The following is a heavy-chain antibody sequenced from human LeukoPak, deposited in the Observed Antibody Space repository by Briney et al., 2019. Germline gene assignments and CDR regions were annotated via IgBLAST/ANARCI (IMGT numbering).Heavy chain of an antibody. CDR1: GYTFTSYG. D-gene: IGHD5-18*01. Sequence: ASVKVSCKASGYTFTSYGISWVRQAPGQGLEWMGWISAYNGNTNYAQKLRGRVTMTTDTSTSSAYMELRSLRSDDTAVYYCARAAHSYTAMVTGSSRFDYWGQGTLVTVSS. CDR2: ISAYNGNT. CDR3: ARAAHSYTAMVTGSSRFDY. V-gene: IGHV1-18*01. J-gene: IGHJ4*01.